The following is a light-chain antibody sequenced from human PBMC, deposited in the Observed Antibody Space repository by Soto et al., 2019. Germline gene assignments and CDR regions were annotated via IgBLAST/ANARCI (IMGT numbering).Light chain of an antibody. CDR3: QQYVHWPPGT. CDR2: DTS. J-gene: IGKJ1*01. V-gene: IGKV3-15*01. Sequence: EIVVTQSPATLSVSPGERVTLSCRASQSVSSSLAWYQQRPGQAPRLLIYDTSTRAPGIAARFSGSGSGTEFTLTINSLQSEDVAVYYCQQYVHWPPGTFGQGTKVDIK. CDR1: QSVSSS.